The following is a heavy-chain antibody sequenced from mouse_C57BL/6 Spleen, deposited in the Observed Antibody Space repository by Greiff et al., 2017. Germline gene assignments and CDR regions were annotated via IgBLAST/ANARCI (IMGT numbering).Heavy chain of an antibody. CDR2: ISASGSYT. CDR3: AKNYLYGSSYAMGY. D-gene: IGHD1-1*01. Sequence: EVQLVESGGGLVKPGGSLKLSCAASGFTFSSYAMSWVRQTPEKRLEWVATISASGSYTYYPDNVKGRFTISRDNAKNKLYLQMSHLKSEDSAMYYCAKNYLYGSSYAMGYWGKGPSVTVSS. CDR1: GFTFSSYA. J-gene: IGHJ4*01. V-gene: IGHV5-4*01.